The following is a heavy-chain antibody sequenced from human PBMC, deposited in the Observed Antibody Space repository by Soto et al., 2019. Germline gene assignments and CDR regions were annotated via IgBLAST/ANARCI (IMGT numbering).Heavy chain of an antibody. V-gene: IGHV1-69*06. D-gene: IGHD6-19*01. CDR3: ARDLRGQWLVTFDY. J-gene: IGHJ4*02. CDR1: GGTFSSYA. Sequence: SVKVSCKASGGTFSSYAISWVRQAPGQGLEWMGGIIPIFGTANYAQKFQGRVTITADKSTSTAYMELSSLRSDDTAVYYCARDLRGQWLVTFDYWGQGTQVTVSS. CDR2: IIPIFGTA.